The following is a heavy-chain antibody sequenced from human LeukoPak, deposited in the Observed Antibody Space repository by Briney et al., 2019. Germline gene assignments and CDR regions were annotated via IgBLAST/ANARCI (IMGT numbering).Heavy chain of an antibody. CDR2: IGSDGTKK. D-gene: IGHD5/OR15-5a*01. Sequence: GRSLRLSCVASGFIFSDHAFHWVRQSPDKGLEWVALIGSDGTKKYYADSVQGRFTVSRENSKNTLFSQMNTVRADDTAVYFCARQMTSTRLFDSWGQGPLVTVSS. J-gene: IGHJ4*02. CDR1: GFIFSDHA. CDR3: ARQMTSTRLFDS. V-gene: IGHV3-30*04.